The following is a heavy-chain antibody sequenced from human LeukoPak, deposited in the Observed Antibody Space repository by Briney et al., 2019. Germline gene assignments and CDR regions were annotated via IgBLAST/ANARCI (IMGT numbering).Heavy chain of an antibody. Sequence: GGSLRLFCAASGFTFSSYSMNWVRQAPGKGLEWVSSISSSSSYIYYTDSVKGRFTISRDNAKNSLYLQMNSLRAEDTAVYYCARDPILRAYGGNSAWGQGTLVTVSS. CDR2: ISSSSSYI. CDR3: ARDPILRAYGGNSA. V-gene: IGHV3-21*01. J-gene: IGHJ5*02. CDR1: GFTFSSYS. D-gene: IGHD4-23*01.